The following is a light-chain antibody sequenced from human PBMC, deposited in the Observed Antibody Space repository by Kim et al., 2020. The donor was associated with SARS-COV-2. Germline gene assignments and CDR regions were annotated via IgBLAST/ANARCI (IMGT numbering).Light chain of an antibody. CDR3: QQLKNYPRT. CDR2: DAS. CDR1: QGIGSA. J-gene: IGKJ4*01. V-gene: IGKV1D-13*01. Sequence: AALGYRVTTTCRERQGIGSALAWDQHKTGKPPKLLIYDASTLESGVPSGVSGSGYGTDFTLTISSLQPEDIATYYCQQLKNYPRTFGEGTKVDIK.